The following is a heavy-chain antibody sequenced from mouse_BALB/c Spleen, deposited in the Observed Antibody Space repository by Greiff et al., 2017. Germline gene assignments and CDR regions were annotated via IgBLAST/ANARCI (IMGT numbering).Heavy chain of an antibody. Sequence: LVESGAELVKPGASVKLSCKTSGFTFSSSYISWLKQKPGQSLEWIAWIYAGTGGTSYNQKFTGKAQLTVDTSSSTAYMQFSSLTPEDSAIYYCARLYYYGSSYVDWYFDVWGAGTTVTVSS. V-gene: IGHV1-84*02. CDR1: GFTFSSSY. CDR2: IYAGTGGT. J-gene: IGHJ1*01. CDR3: ARLYYYGSSYVDWYFDV. D-gene: IGHD1-1*01.